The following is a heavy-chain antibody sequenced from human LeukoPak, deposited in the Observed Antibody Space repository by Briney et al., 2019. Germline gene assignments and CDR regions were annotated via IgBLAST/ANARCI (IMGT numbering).Heavy chain of an antibody. V-gene: IGHV3-23*01. J-gene: IGHJ4*02. Sequence: GGSLRLYCAASGFTFSSYAMSWVRQAPGKGLEWVSAISGSGGSTYYADSVKGRFTISRDNSKNTLYLQMNSLRAEDTAVYYCAKDLIPDYYDSSGYYMQDYWGQGTLVTVSS. CDR1: GFTFSSYA. CDR3: AKDLIPDYYDSSGYYMQDY. D-gene: IGHD3-22*01. CDR2: ISGSGGST.